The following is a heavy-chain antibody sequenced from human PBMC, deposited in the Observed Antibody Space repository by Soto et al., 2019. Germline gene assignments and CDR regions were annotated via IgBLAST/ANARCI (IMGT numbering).Heavy chain of an antibody. CDR1: GFTFSSHS. J-gene: IGHJ4*02. D-gene: IGHD3-22*01. Sequence: EVQLVESGGGLVKPGGSLRLSCAASGFTFSSHSMNWVRQAPGKGLEWVSSISSSSTYIYYADSVKGRFTISRDNAKNSLYMQMNSLRAEDTALYYCASHPRDSSGYWYSCDYWGQGTLVTVSS. V-gene: IGHV3-21*01. CDR2: ISSSSTYI. CDR3: ASHPRDSSGYWYSCDY.